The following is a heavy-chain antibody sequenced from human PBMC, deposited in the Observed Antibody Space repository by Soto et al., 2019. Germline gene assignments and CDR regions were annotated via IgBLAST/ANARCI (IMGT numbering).Heavy chain of an antibody. Sequence: GGYPKLSCAASPYSCDSAPMSCVLQAPGKGLEWVSSITISGDATYYADSVEGRFTISRDNSKNTLYLQMNSLRGEDTALYYYWNLFHEDLHSYPARRSSDL. D-gene: IGHD3-10*02. CDR2: ITISGDAT. CDR1: PYSCDSAP. CDR3: WNLFHEDLHSYPARRSSDL. J-gene: IGHJ2*01. V-gene: IGHV3-23*01.